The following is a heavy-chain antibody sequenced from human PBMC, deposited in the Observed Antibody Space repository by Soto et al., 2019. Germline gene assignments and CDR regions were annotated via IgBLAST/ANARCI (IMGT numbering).Heavy chain of an antibody. D-gene: IGHD3-16*02. CDR1: GGSFSGYY. CDR2: INHSGST. J-gene: IGHJ4*02. CDR3: ARGYYDYIWGSYRRGSRLDY. Sequence: QVQLQQWGAGLLKPSETLSLTCAVYGGSFSGYYWSWIRQPPGKGLEWMGEINHSGSTNYNPSLKSRVTISVDTSKNQFSLKLSSVTAADTAVYYCARGYYDYIWGSYRRGSRLDYWGQGTLVTVSS. V-gene: IGHV4-34*01.